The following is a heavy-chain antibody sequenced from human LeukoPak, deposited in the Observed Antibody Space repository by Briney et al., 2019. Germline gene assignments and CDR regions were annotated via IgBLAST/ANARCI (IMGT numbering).Heavy chain of an antibody. D-gene: IGHD2-2*01. CDR3: AKDLCSTSRALGD. Sequence: PGGSLRLSCSASGFSFYEHAMHCVRQGPGKGLEWVSGISWNSGIIGYAGSVRGRFTISRDNAKKSLYLQMNSLRAEDMAVYYCAKDLCSTSRALGDWGQGTLVTVSS. CDR1: GFSFYEHA. J-gene: IGHJ4*02. V-gene: IGHV3-9*03. CDR2: ISWNSGII.